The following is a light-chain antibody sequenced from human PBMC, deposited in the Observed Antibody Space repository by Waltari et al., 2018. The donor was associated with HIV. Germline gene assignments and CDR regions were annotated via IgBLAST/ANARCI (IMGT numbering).Light chain of an antibody. CDR1: SSNIGAGYD. Sequence: SGAPGQRVTISCTGSSSNIGAGYDVHWYQQLPGTAPKLLIYGNNNRPSGVPDRFSGSKSGTSASLAITGLQAEDEADYYCQSYDNSLSGSGVFGGGTKLTVL. CDR2: GNN. CDR3: QSYDNSLSGSGV. V-gene: IGLV1-40*01. J-gene: IGLJ2*01.